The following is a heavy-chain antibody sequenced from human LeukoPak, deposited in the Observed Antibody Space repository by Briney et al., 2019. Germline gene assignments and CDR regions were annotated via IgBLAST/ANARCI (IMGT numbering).Heavy chain of an antibody. CDR2: ISDNGDRT. Sequence: PGESLRLSCAASGFTFSSYVMTWVRQAPGKGLEWVSTISDNGDRTYYADSVKGRFTISRDNSKNTLYLQINSLRAEDTAVYYCAKARCSSTDCYMPDYWGQGTLVTVSS. J-gene: IGHJ4*02. CDR1: GFTFSSYV. CDR3: AKARCSSTDCYMPDY. D-gene: IGHD2-2*02. V-gene: IGHV3-23*01.